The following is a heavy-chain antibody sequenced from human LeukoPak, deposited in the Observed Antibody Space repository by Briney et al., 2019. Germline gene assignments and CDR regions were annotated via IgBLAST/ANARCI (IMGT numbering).Heavy chain of an antibody. CDR3: ARDFGDSSGYCTFDY. CDR2: INPNSGGT. D-gene: IGHD3-22*01. V-gene: IGHV1-2*02. Sequence: ASVKVSCKASGYTFTGYYMHWVRQAPGQGLEWMGWINPNSGGTNYAQKFQGRVTMTRDTSISTAYMELSRLRSDDTAVYYCARDFGDSSGYCTFDYRGQGTLVTVSS. CDR1: GYTFTGYY. J-gene: IGHJ4*02.